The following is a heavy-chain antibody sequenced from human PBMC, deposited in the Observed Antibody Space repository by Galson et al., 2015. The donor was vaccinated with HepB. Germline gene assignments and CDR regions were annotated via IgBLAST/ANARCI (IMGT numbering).Heavy chain of an antibody. CDR1: GYTFTGYY. J-gene: IGHJ3*02. V-gene: IGHV1-2*02. Sequence: SVKVSCKASGYTFTGYYMHWVRQAPGQGLEWMGWINPNSGGTNYAQKFQGRVTMTRDTSISTAYMELSRLRSDDTAVYYCAGEMWEYYYDSSGYYPHWAFDIWGQGTMVTVSS. CDR2: INPNSGGT. D-gene: IGHD3-22*01. CDR3: AGEMWEYYYDSSGYYPHWAFDI.